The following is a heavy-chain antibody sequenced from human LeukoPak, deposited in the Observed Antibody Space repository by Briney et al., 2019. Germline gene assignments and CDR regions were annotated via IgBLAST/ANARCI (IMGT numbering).Heavy chain of an antibody. J-gene: IGHJ4*02. V-gene: IGHV3-48*03. CDR2: ISSSGSTI. CDR1: GFTFSSYE. D-gene: IGHD1-26*01. Sequence: GGSLRLSCAASGFTFSSYEMNWVRQAPGKGLVWVSYISSSGSTIYYADSVKGRFTISRDNAKNSLYLQMNSLRAEDTAVYYCARVVGATIFDYWGQGTLVTVSS. CDR3: ARVVGATIFDY.